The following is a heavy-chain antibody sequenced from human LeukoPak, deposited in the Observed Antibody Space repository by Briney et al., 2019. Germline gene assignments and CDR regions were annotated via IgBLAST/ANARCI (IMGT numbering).Heavy chain of an antibody. Sequence: GGSLRLSCAASGFTFSSYAMSWVRQAQGKGQELVSAISGGGGSTYSADSVKGRFTISRDNFKNTLYLQMNSLRAEDTAVYYCATDITMLVVVIYYFDYWGQGTLVTVSS. D-gene: IGHD3-22*01. CDR1: GFTFSSYA. CDR3: ATDITMLVVVIYYFDY. J-gene: IGHJ4*02. CDR2: ISGGGGST. V-gene: IGHV3-23*01.